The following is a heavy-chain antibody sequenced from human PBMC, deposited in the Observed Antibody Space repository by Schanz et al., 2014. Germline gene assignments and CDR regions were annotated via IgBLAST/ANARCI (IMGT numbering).Heavy chain of an antibody. J-gene: IGHJ4*02. CDR3: AREIPAGGHFDY. CDR2: ISYDGNNK. CDR1: GFTFSSYA. V-gene: IGHV3-30*04. Sequence: QVQLVESGGGVVQPGGSLRLSWAASGFTFSSYAMHWVRQAPGKGLEWVALISYDGNNKYYADSVKGRFTISRDNSKNTLYLRMISLRAEDTAMFYCAREIPAGGHFDYWGQGTLVSVSS. D-gene: IGHD2-15*01.